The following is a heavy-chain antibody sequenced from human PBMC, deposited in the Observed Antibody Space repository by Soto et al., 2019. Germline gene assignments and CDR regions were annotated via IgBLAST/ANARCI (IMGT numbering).Heavy chain of an antibody. CDR1: GGTFSSYA. D-gene: IGHD2-15*01. Sequence: ASVKVSCKASGGTFSSYAISWVRQAPGQGLEWMGGIIPIFGTANYAQKFQGRVTITADESTSTAYMELSSLRSEDTAVYYFARDADCSGGSCYPNYFDYWGQGTLVTVSS. V-gene: IGHV1-69*13. CDR3: ARDADCSGGSCYPNYFDY. CDR2: IIPIFGTA. J-gene: IGHJ4*02.